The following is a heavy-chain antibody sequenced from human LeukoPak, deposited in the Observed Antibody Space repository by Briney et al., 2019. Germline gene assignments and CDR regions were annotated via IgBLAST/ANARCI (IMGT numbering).Heavy chain of an antibody. CDR3: ARTPKRMVTTFDGFDI. CDR2: IFSNDEK. V-gene: IGHV2-26*02. Sequence: SGPVLVKPTETLTLTCAVSGFSLTNERMGVSWIRQPPGKALEWLAHIFSNDEKSYSISLKSRLTISMDTSKSQVVLNMTNMDSVDTATYFCARTPKRMVTTFDGFDIWGQGAMVTVSS. CDR1: GFSLTNERMG. D-gene: IGHD2-21*02. J-gene: IGHJ3*02.